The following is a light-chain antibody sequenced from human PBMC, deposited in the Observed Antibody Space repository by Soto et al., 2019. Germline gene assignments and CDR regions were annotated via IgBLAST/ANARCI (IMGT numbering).Light chain of an antibody. J-gene: IGLJ3*02. Sequence: QSVLTQPPSLSGTPGQTVTISCLGXRSXIGSSIVHWYQQFPGTAPKHLIFMNNQRPSGVPDRFSGSKSGTSASLVISGLRSEDEADYYCVAWDDDLSARVFGGGTKLTVL. CDR2: MNN. CDR1: RSXIGSSI. V-gene: IGLV1-47*01. CDR3: VAWDDDLSARV.